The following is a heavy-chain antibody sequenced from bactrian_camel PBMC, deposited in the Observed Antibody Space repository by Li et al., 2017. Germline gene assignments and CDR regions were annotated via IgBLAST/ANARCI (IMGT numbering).Heavy chain of an antibody. CDR3: ATFFYSDYDGFGY. CDR1: GYTFNTY. D-gene: IGHD4*01. J-gene: IGHJ6*01. Sequence: DVQLVESGGGSALAGGSVRLSCAASGYTFNTYSWFRQAPGQEREGVAAIDTGDGSTYYLNSVEGRFTISHDNTKNTLYLQMNSLKPEDTSVYYCATFFYSDYDGFGYWGQGTQVTVS. CDR2: IDTGDGST. V-gene: IGHV3S31*01.